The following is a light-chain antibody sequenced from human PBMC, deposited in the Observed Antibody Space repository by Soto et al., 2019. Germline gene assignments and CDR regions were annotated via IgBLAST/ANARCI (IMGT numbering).Light chain of an antibody. CDR3: QQRSNWPS. Sequence: EIVLTQSPATLSLSPGERATLSCRASQSVSSYLDWYQQKPGQAPRLLIYDASNRATGIPARFSGSGSGTDFNLTISSLEAEDFAVYYCQQRSNWPSFGPGTKVDIK. CDR2: DAS. V-gene: IGKV3-11*01. CDR1: QSVSSY. J-gene: IGKJ3*01.